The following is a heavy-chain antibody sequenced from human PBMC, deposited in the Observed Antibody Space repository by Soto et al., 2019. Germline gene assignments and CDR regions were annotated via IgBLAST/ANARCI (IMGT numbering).Heavy chain of an antibody. CDR3: ARAAYSYGYNWFDP. D-gene: IGHD5-18*01. Sequence: SETLSLTCAVSGGSISSGGYYWSWIRQPPGKGLEWIGYIYYSGSTYYNPSLKSRVTISVDTSKNQFSLKLSSVTAADTAVYYCARAAYSYGYNWFDPWGQGTLVTVSS. V-gene: IGHV4-31*11. CDR2: IYYSGST. CDR1: GGSISSGGYY. J-gene: IGHJ5*02.